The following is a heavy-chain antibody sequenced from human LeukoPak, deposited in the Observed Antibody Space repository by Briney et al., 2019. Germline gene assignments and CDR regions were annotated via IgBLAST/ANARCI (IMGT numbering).Heavy chain of an antibody. CDR2: IYYSGST. Sequence: GSLRLSCAASGFTFSNYDMHWVRQPPGKGLEWIGSIYYSGSTYYNPSLKSRVTISVDTSKNQFSLKLSSVTAADTAVYYCARRERGWYPPYYFDYWGQGTLVTVSS. CDR3: ARRERGWYPPYYFDY. V-gene: IGHV4-39*01. CDR1: GFTFSNYD. J-gene: IGHJ4*02. D-gene: IGHD6-19*01.